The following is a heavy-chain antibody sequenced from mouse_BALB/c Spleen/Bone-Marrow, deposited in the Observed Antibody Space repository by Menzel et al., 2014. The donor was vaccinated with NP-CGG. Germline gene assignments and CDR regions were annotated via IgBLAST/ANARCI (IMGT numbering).Heavy chain of an antibody. D-gene: IGHD2-10*02. CDR3: ARDKKYGKNWYFDV. Sequence: EVQLVESGGGLVQPGGSLRLSCATSGFTFTDYYMSWVRQPPGKALEWLGFIRNKANGYTTEYSASVKGRFTISRDNSQSILYLQMNTLRAEDSATYYCARDKKYGKNWYFDVGGAGTTVTVSS. J-gene: IGHJ1*01. CDR2: IRNKANGYTT. CDR1: GFTFTDYY. V-gene: IGHV7-3*02.